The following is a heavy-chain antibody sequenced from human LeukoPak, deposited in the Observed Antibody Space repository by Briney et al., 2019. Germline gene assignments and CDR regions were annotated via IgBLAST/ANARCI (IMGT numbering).Heavy chain of an antibody. V-gene: IGHV4-39*01. CDR3: ARSGGFWSGYYQYNWFDP. CDR1: GGSISSSSYY. CDR2: IYYSGST. D-gene: IGHD3-3*01. Sequence: SETLSLTCTVSGGSISSSSYYWGWIRQPPGKGLEWIGSIYYSGSTYYNPSLKSRVTISVDTSENQFSLKLSSVTAADTAVYYCARSGGFWSGYYQYNWFDPWGQGTLVTVSS. J-gene: IGHJ5*02.